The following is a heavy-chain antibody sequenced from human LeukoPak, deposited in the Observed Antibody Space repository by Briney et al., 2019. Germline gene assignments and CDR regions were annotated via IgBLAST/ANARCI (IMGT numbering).Heavy chain of an antibody. CDR3: VRGGGGCSSTSCYTGAFDI. CDR2: ISSSSSYI. Sequence: GGSLRLSCAASGFTFSSYAMSWVRQAPGKGLEWVSSISSSSSYIYYADSVKGRFTISRDNAKNSLYLQMNSLRAEDTAVYYCVRGGGGCSSTSCYTGAFDIWGQGTMVTVSS. J-gene: IGHJ3*02. D-gene: IGHD2-2*02. CDR1: GFTFSSYA. V-gene: IGHV3-21*01.